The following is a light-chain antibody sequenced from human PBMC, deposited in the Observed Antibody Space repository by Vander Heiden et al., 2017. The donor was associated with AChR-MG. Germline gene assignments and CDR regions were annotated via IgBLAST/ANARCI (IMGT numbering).Light chain of an antibody. Sequence: QSALTQPPSASGSPGQSVTLSCTGTSSAVGGYDYVSWYQQYPGKAPKVIIYEVSKRPSGVPDRFSGSKSGNAASLTVSGLQAEDEADYYCSSFAGRSNYVFGTGTKVTVL. CDR1: SSAVGGYDY. CDR2: EVS. J-gene: IGLJ1*01. CDR3: SSFAGRSNYV. V-gene: IGLV2-8*01.